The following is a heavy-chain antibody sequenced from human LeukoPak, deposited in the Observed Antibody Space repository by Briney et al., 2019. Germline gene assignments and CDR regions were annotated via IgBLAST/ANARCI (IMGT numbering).Heavy chain of an antibody. Sequence: SGTLSLTCAVYGDSISSSNWGSWVRQPPGKGLEWIGEIYHSGSINYNPSLKSRVTMSLDKSKNQFSLSLTSVTAADTAVYYCAREAAGQWFDPWGQGTLVAVSS. V-gene: IGHV4-4*02. CDR1: GDSISSSNW. CDR2: IYHSGSI. D-gene: IGHD6-25*01. J-gene: IGHJ5*02. CDR3: AREAAGQWFDP.